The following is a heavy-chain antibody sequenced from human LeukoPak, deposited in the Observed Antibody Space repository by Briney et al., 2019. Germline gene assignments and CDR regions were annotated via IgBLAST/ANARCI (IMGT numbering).Heavy chain of an antibody. CDR3: AKGGAVPSTGLYY. V-gene: IGHV3-23*01. CDR2: ISASTDST. J-gene: IGHJ4*02. Sequence: GGSLTLSCAVSGFTIRSYAMNWARQAPGKGLEGVTTISASTDSTYYTDDVKGRFTISRDNFRHMLHLERNSLRAEDTAVYYWAKGGAVPSTGLYYWGEGSLVSVSS. D-gene: IGHD6-19*01. CDR1: GFTIRSYA.